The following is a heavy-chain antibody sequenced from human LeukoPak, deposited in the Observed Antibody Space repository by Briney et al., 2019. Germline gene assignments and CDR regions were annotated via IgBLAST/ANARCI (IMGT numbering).Heavy chain of an antibody. V-gene: IGHV1-2*02. CDR1: GYTFTGYY. J-gene: IGHJ4*02. Sequence: GASVKVSCKASGYTFTGYYIHWVRQAPGQGLEWMGWINPNSGGSNYAQKFQGRVTMTRDTSISTAYMELSRLRSDDTAVYYCAKVGETDNIHYWGQGTLVNVYS. D-gene: IGHD2/OR15-2a*01. CDR3: AKVGETDNIHY. CDR2: INPNSGGS.